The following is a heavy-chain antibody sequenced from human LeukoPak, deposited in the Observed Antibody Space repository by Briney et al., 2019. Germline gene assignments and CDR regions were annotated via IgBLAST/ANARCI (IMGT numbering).Heavy chain of an antibody. Sequence: GGSLRLSCAASGFTFSRYAMSWVRQAPGKGLEWVAVISYDGSNKYYADSVKGRFTISRDNSKNTLYLQMNSLRAEDTAVYYCAKDAPSYDSSGYWDYWGQGTLVTVSS. CDR2: ISYDGSNK. CDR3: AKDAPSYDSSGYWDY. D-gene: IGHD3-22*01. J-gene: IGHJ4*02. CDR1: GFTFSRYA. V-gene: IGHV3-30*18.